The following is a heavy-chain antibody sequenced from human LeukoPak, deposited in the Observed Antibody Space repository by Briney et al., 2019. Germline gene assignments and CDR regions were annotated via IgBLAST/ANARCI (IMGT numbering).Heavy chain of an antibody. CDR1: GFTFSSYS. D-gene: IGHD2-2*01. CDR2: ISSSSSYI. Sequence: PGGSLRLSCAASGFTFSSYSMNWVRQAPGKGLEWVSSISSSSSYIYYADSVKGRFTISRDNAKNSLYLQMNSLRAEDTAVYYCAKNQLLTLTYYFDYWGQGTLVTVSS. V-gene: IGHV3-21*01. CDR3: AKNQLLTLTYYFDY. J-gene: IGHJ4*02.